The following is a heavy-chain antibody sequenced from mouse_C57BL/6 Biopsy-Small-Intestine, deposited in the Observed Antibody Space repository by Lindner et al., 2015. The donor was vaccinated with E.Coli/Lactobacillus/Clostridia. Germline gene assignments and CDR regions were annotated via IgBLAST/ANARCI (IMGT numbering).Heavy chain of an antibody. CDR1: GFSLTSFG. J-gene: IGHJ3*01. V-gene: IGHV2-6*01. Sequence: VQLQESGPGLVAPSQSLSITCTVSGFSLTSFGVDWVRRSPGKGLEWLGVIWGVGSTNYNSALKSRLSISKDNSKSQVFLKMNSLQTDDTAIYYCASARGDGSFAYWGQGTLVTVSA. CDR3: ASARGDGSFAY. CDR2: IWGVGST. D-gene: IGHD2-3*01.